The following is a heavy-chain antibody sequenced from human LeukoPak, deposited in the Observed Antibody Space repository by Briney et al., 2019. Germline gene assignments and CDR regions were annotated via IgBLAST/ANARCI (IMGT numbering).Heavy chain of an antibody. CDR1: GGSISSYY. CDR3: ARDRSDYDTFDAFDI. Sequence: KPSETLSLTCTVSGGSISSYYWSWIRQPPGKGLEWIGYIYYSGSTNYNPSLKSRVTISVDTSKNQFSLKLSSVTAADTAVYYCARDRSDYDTFDAFDIWGQGTMVTVSS. D-gene: IGHD5-12*01. V-gene: IGHV4-59*01. CDR2: IYYSGST. J-gene: IGHJ3*02.